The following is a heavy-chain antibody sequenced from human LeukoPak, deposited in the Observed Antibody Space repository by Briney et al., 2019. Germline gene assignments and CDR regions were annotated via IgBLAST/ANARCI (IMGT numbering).Heavy chain of an antibody. V-gene: IGHV3-49*04. D-gene: IGHD1-14*01. CDR1: GFTFSGYA. J-gene: IGHJ4*02. CDR2: IRSKPYGGTT. Sequence: GRSLRLSCTASGFTFSGYAMSWVRQAPGKGLEWVGFIRSKPYGGTTEYAAYVKGRFTISGADSKNIASLQMNNLKTEDTAVYYCTRARSITGSTGDYWGQGTLVTVSA. CDR3: TRARSITGSTGDY.